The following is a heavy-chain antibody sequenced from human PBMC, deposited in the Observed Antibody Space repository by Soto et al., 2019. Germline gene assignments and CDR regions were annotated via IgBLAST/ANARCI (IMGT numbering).Heavy chain of an antibody. CDR3: ARGRQLNYYMDV. CDR1: GFTFSSYA. D-gene: IGHD2-2*01. V-gene: IGHV3-64*01. CDR2: FSSSGDST. J-gene: IGHJ6*03. Sequence: GGSLRLSCAASGFTFSSYAMHWVRQAPGKGLEYVSAFSSSGDSTDYANSAKGRFTISRDNSKNTLYLQMGSLRAEDMAVYYCARGRQLNYYMDVWGKGTTVTVSS.